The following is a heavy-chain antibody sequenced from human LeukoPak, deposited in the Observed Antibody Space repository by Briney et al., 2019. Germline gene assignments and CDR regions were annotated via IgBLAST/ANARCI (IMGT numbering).Heavy chain of an antibody. CDR3: ARGGGNNWTVDFDY. CDR1: GGSISTSTYY. D-gene: IGHD1-20*01. V-gene: IGHV4-39*01. CDR2: IYYSGTT. J-gene: IGHJ4*02. Sequence: PSETLSLTCSVSGGSISTSTYYWGWIRQPPGKGLEWIGTIYYSGTTYYNPSLKSRFTISVDTSKNQFSLNLRSVTAADTAVYYCARGGGNNWTVDFDYWGQGTLVTVSS.